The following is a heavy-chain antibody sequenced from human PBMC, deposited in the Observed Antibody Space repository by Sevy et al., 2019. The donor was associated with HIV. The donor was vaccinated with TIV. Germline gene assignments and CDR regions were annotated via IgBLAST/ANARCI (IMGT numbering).Heavy chain of an antibody. Sequence: ASVKVSCKASGYIFTSYGISWARQAPGRGLEWMGWISAYNANTNYAQRLQGRVTMTTDTSTSTAYMELRSLRSDDTAVYYCARTVVGATEYFDCWGQGTLVTVSS. CDR2: ISAYNANT. J-gene: IGHJ4*02. V-gene: IGHV1-18*01. D-gene: IGHD1-26*01. CDR1: GYIFTSYG. CDR3: ARTVVGATEYFDC.